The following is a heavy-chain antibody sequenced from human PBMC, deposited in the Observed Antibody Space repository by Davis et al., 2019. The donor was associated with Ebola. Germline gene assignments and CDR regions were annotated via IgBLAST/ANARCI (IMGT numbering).Heavy chain of an antibody. D-gene: IGHD6-19*01. J-gene: IGHJ4*02. CDR1: GFTFSSYA. CDR2: ISGSGGST. Sequence: GGSLRLSCAASGFTFSSYAMSWVRQAPGKGLEWVSAISGSGGSTYYADSVKGRFTISRDNSKNTLYLQMNSLRAEDTAVYYCAKDRLRGSSGWYHFDYWGQGTLVTVSS. V-gene: IGHV3-23*01. CDR3: AKDRLRGSSGWYHFDY.